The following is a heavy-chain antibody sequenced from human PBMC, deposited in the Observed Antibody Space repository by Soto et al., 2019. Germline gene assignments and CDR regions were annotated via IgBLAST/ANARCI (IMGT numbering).Heavy chain of an antibody. CDR3: AKVPTYYDTWDYYYGMDV. J-gene: IGHJ6*02. D-gene: IGHD3-9*01. V-gene: IGHV4-30-4*01. CDR1: GGSISSGDYY. Sequence: SETLSLTCTVSGGSISSGDYYWSWIRQPPGKGLEWIGYIYYSGSTYYNPSLKSRVTISVDTSKNQFSLKLSSVTAADTAVYYCAKVPTYYDTWDYYYGMDVWGQGTTVTVSS. CDR2: IYYSGST.